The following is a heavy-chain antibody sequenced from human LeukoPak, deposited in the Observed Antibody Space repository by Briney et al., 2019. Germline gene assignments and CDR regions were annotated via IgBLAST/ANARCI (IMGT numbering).Heavy chain of an antibody. Sequence: SETLSLTCLVSGDSIRTTSFWGWIRQPPGMGLEWIASASHSGINYYNPSLRSRVIVSAATSKNQFSLRLTSVTAADTAVYYCARRGGHSWDVGNWFDPWGQGILVTVSS. V-gene: IGHV4-39*01. D-gene: IGHD6-13*01. CDR2: ASHSGIN. CDR1: GDSIRTTSF. J-gene: IGHJ5*02. CDR3: ARRGGHSWDVGNWFDP.